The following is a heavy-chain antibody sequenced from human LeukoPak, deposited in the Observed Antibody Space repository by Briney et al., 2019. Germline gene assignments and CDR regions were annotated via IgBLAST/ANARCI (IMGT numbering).Heavy chain of an antibody. D-gene: IGHD4-17*01. CDR3: AKDATEYGDSHLDC. CDR2: IWNDGSHE. J-gene: IGHJ4*02. Sequence: GRSLRLSCAASGFTFSSFAMHWVRQAPGKGLEWVAVIWNDGSHEYYADSEKGRFTISRDNSRNTVYLQMNSLRAEDTAVYYCAKDATEYGDSHLDCWGQGSLVTVSS. V-gene: IGHV3-33*06. CDR1: GFTFSSFA.